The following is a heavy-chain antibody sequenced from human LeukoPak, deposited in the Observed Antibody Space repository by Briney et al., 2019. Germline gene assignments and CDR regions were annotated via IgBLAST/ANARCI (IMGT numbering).Heavy chain of an antibody. V-gene: IGHV3-23*01. CDR3: AKEQWLGKMNYFDY. Sequence: GGSLRLSCAASGFTFNSYAMSWVRQAPGKGLEWVSSIGGSGSGYSTYYADSVKGRFTISRDTSKNTLYLQMNSLRAEDTAVYYCAKEQWLGKMNYFDYWGQGTLVTVSS. J-gene: IGHJ4*02. CDR2: IGGSGSGYST. CDR1: GFTFNSYA. D-gene: IGHD6-19*01.